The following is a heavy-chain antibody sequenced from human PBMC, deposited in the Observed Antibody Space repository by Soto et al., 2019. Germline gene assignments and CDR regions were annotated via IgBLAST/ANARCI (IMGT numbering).Heavy chain of an antibody. CDR3: ATRPLLPGAP. CDR2: IFSGGST. Sequence: EVQLVESGGGLIQPGGSLRLSCAASGFTFSSNDMNWVRQAPGKGLEWVSLIFSGGSTSYADSVKGRFTISRGNSNNMLYLQMSSLRAEDTAVYYCATRPLLPGAPWGQGTVVTVSP. V-gene: IGHV3-53*01. CDR1: GFTFSSND. J-gene: IGHJ3*01. D-gene: IGHD3-22*01.